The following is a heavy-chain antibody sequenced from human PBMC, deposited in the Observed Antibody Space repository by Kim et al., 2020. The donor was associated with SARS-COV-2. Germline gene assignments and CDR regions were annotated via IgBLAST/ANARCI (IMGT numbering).Heavy chain of an antibody. Sequence: ASVKVSCKASGYTFTDYAVNWVRQAPGQGLEWMGWINTNTETPTYAQGLAGRFVFSLDTSVSTAYLQISGLTADDSAVYYCARHSHSLKIFGEVLTPKYYSDYWGQGTVVTVSS. V-gene: IGHV7-4-1*02. D-gene: IGHD3-3*01. CDR3: ARHSHSLKIFGEVLTPKYYSDY. CDR2: INTNTETP. J-gene: IGHJ4*02. CDR1: GYTFTDYA.